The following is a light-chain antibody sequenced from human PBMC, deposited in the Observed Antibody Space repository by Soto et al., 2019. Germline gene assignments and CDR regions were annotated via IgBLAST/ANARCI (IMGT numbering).Light chain of an antibody. Sequence: DSQVIECPSTLSASIGDRATITCRASQSISKWLAWHQQKPGKAPKLLIYAASTLQSGVPSRFSGSGSGTDFTLTISSLQPEDVATYYCQKYNSAPPTFGQGTKVDIK. CDR1: QSISKW. CDR2: AAS. CDR3: QKYNSAPPT. V-gene: IGKV1-27*01. J-gene: IGKJ1*01.